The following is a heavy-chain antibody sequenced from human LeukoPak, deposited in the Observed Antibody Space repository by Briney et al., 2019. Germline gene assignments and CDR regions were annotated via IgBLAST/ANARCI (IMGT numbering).Heavy chain of an antibody. CDR3: AREGLKLYGDYVDAFDI. CDR2: ISSSSSTI. V-gene: IGHV3-48*04. D-gene: IGHD4-17*01. CDR1: GFTFSSCS. Sequence: GGSLRLSCVASGFTFSSCSMNWVRQAPGKGLEWVSYISSSSSTIYYADSVKGRFTISRDNAKNSLYLQMNSLRAEDTAVYYCAREGLKLYGDYVDAFDIWGQGTMVTVSS. J-gene: IGHJ3*02.